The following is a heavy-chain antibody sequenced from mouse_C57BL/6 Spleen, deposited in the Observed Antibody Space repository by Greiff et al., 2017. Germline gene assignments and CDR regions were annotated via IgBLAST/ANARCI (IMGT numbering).Heavy chain of an antibody. CDR2: IDPSDSYT. D-gene: IGHD2-4*01. CDR3: ARTPLYDYDGFDY. V-gene: IGHV1-59*01. CDR1: GYTFTSYW. Sequence: QVQLKQPGAELVRPGTSVKLSCKASGYTFTSYWMHWVKQRPGQGLEWIGVIDPSDSYTNYNQKFKGKATLTVDTSSSTAYMQLSSLTSEDSAVYYCARTPLYDYDGFDYWGQGTTLTVSS. J-gene: IGHJ2*01.